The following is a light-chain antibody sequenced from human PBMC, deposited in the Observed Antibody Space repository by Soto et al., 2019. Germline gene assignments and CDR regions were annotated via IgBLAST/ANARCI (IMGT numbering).Light chain of an antibody. CDR1: QSISSW. Sequence: DIQMTQSPSTLSASVGDRVTITCRASQSISSWLAWYQQKPGKAPKLLIYDASSLESGVPSRFSGSGSGTEFTLTISSLQPDDFATYYCQQYDNLLTFGQGTRLEIK. V-gene: IGKV1-5*01. J-gene: IGKJ5*01. CDR3: QQYDNLLT. CDR2: DAS.